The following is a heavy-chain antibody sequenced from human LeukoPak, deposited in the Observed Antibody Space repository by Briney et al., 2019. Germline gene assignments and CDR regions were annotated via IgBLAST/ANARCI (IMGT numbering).Heavy chain of an antibody. CDR1: GFTFSSYG. J-gene: IGHJ5*02. Sequence: PGGSLRLSCAASGFTFSSYGMHWVRQAPGKGLEWVAFIRYDGSNKYYADSVKGRFTISRDNSKNTLYLQMNSLRAEDTAVYYCAAMVRGVIRNWFDPWGQRTLVTVSS. CDR2: IRYDGSNK. CDR3: AAMVRGVIRNWFDP. V-gene: IGHV3-30*02. D-gene: IGHD3-10*01.